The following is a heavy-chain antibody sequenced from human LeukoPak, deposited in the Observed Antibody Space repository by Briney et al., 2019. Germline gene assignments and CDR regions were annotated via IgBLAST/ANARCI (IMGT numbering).Heavy chain of an antibody. CDR1: GFTFSSYA. V-gene: IGHV3-48*01. J-gene: IGHJ3*02. Sequence: GGSLRLSCAASGFTFSSYAMSWVRQAPGKGLEWVSYISGSSNIIYYADSVKGRFTISRDNAKNSLYLQMNRLRAEDTAVYYCVRDQYDFRSVDAFDIWGQGTMVTVSS. D-gene: IGHD3-3*01. CDR2: ISGSSNII. CDR3: VRDQYDFRSVDAFDI.